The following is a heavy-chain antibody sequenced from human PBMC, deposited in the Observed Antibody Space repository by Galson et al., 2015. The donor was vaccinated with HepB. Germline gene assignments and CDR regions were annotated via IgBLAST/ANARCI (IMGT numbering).Heavy chain of an antibody. V-gene: IGHV3-9*01. CDR3: AKDTVDTAMVAVGAFDI. CDR2: ISWNSGSI. Sequence: SLRLSCAASGFTFDDYAMHWVRQAPGKGLEWVSGISWNSGSIGYADSVKGRFTISRDNAKNSLYLQMNSLRAEDTALYYCAKDTVDTAMVAVGAFDIWGQGTMVTVSS. D-gene: IGHD5-18*01. CDR1: GFTFDDYA. J-gene: IGHJ3*02.